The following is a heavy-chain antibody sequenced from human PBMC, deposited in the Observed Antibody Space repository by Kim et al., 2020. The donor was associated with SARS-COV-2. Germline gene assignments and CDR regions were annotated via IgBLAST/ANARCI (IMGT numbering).Heavy chain of an antibody. D-gene: IGHD3-22*01. J-gene: IGHJ4*02. CDR2: ISWDGGST. Sequence: GGSLRLSCAASGFTFDDYTMHWVRQAPGKGLEWVSLISWDGGSTYYADSVKGRFTISRDNSKNSLYLQMNSLRTEDTALYYCAKDAGYYDSSGYYYWGQGTLVTVSS. CDR3: AKDAGYYDSSGYYY. V-gene: IGHV3-43*01. CDR1: GFTFDDYT.